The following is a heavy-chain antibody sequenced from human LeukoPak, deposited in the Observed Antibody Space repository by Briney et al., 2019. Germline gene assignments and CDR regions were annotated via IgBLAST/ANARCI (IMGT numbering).Heavy chain of an antibody. CDR1: GDSVSSNDAA. Sequence: SQTLSLTCAISGDSVSSNDAAWNWIRQSPSRGLGWLGRTFYRSKWYYDSAVSVKSRMTINPDTSKNQFSLQLNSVTPEDTAVYYCARDWSAAGRRYNWFDPWGQGTLVTVSS. CDR3: ARDWSAAGRRYNWFDP. J-gene: IGHJ5*02. D-gene: IGHD6-13*01. CDR2: TFYRSKWYY. V-gene: IGHV6-1*01.